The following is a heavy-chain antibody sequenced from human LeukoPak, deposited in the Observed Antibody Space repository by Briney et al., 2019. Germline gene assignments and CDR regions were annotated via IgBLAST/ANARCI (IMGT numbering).Heavy chain of an antibody. CDR2: VYYNGIT. J-gene: IGHJ4*02. CDR3: ASQLGGTTFH. Sequence: PSETLSLTCTVSGVSINTYFWSWIRQPPGKRLEWIGYVYYNGITNYNPSLKSRVSISLDTSKNQFSLRLNSVTAAETAVYYCASQLGGTTFHWGQGTLVTVSS. CDR1: GVSINTYF. V-gene: IGHV4-59*01. D-gene: IGHD1/OR15-1a*01.